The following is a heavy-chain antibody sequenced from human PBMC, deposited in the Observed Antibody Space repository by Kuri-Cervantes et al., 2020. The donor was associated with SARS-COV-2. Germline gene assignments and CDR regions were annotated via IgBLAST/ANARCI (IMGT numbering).Heavy chain of an antibody. V-gene: IGHV3-11*04. J-gene: IGHJ4*02. CDR2: ISSSGSTI. Sequence: GESLKISCAASGFTFSDYYMSWIRQAPGKGLEWVSYISSSGSTIYYADSVKGRFTTSRDNAKNSLYLQMNSLRAEDTAVYYCAGDARITIFGVVIIEQVFDYWGQGTLVTVSS. CDR3: AGDARITIFGVVIIEQVFDY. CDR1: GFTFSDYY. D-gene: IGHD3-3*01.